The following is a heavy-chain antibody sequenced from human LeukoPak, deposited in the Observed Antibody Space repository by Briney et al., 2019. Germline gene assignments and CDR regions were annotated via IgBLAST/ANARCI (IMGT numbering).Heavy chain of an antibody. V-gene: IGHV1-2*02. Sequence: ASVKVSCKTSGYSFIGYYIHWVRQAPGQGLEWMGWINSNSADTNYAQNFQGRVTMTRDTSISTAYMELSRLRSDDTALYYCARAQTYGDSRLLLDYWGQGTLVTVSS. D-gene: IGHD2-21*02. CDR2: INSNSADT. CDR1: GYSFIGYY. CDR3: ARAQTYGDSRLLLDY. J-gene: IGHJ4*02.